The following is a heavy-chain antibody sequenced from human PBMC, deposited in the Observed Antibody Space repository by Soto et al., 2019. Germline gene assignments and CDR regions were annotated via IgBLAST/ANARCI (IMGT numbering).Heavy chain of an antibody. D-gene: IGHD2-15*01. V-gene: IGHV4-59*08. Sequence: PETLSLTCTVSGGSISSYYWSWIRQPPVNGLEWIGSMYYGGRSNYNPSLKRRVTISVDTSKMQVSLKLSSVTAADTAVYFCARGTPSPLIVRSSRGPWFDPWGQGTLVTVSS. CDR1: GGSISSYY. CDR3: ARGTPSPLIVRSSRGPWFDP. CDR2: MYYGGRS. J-gene: IGHJ5*02.